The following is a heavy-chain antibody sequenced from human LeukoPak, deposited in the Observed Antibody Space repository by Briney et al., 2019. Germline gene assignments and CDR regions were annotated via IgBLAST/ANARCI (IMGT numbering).Heavy chain of an antibody. J-gene: IGHJ3*02. CDR1: GGSISSGSYY. CDR3: AKLFYGDWSLDAFDI. D-gene: IGHD2/OR15-2a*01. Sequence: PSETLSLTCTVSGGSISSGSYYWSWIRQPAGKGLEWIGRIYTSGSTNYNPSLKSRVTISVDTSKNQFSLKLSSVTAADTAVYYCAKLFYGDWSLDAFDIWGQGTMVTVSS. V-gene: IGHV4-61*02. CDR2: IYTSGST.